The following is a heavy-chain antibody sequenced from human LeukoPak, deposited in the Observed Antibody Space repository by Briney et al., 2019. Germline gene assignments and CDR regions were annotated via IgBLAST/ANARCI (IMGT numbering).Heavy chain of an antibody. V-gene: IGHV4-31*03. CDR1: GGSISSGGYY. J-gene: IGHJ1*01. Sequence: SQTLSLTCTVSGGSISSGGYYWSWIRQHPGKGLEWIGYIYYSGSTYYNPSLKSRVTISVDTSKNQFSLKLSSVTAADTAVYYCARYCSGGSCYSALGYFQHWGQGTLVTVSS. CDR2: IYYSGST. CDR3: ARYCSGGSCYSALGYFQH. D-gene: IGHD2-15*01.